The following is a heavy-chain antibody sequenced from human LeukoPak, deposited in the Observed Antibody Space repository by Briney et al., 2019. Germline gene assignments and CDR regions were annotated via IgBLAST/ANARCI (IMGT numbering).Heavy chain of an antibody. J-gene: IGHJ1*01. CDR3: TFGSGSSH. V-gene: IGHV3-73*01. CDR2: IRSKANNYAT. Sequence: PGGSLKLSCAASGFTFSGSAVHWVRQASGKGLEWVGRIRSKANNYATAYAASVTGRFTISRDDSKNTAYLQMNSLKTEDTAVYYCTFGSGSSHWGQGTLVTVSS. D-gene: IGHD3-10*01. CDR1: GFTFSGSA.